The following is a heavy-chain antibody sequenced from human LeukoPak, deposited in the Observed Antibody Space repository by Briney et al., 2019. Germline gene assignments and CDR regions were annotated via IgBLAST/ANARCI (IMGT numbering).Heavy chain of an antibody. V-gene: IGHV1-18*01. CDR3: ARDTPHCSGGSCYSVRAFDI. D-gene: IGHD2-15*01. CDR2: ISAYNGNT. CDR1: GYTFTSYG. J-gene: IGHJ3*02. Sequence: ASVKVSCKASGYTFTSYGISWVRQAPGQGLEWMGWISAYNGNTNYAQKLQGRVTMTTDTSTSTAYMELRSLRSDDTAVYYCARDTPHCSGGSCYSVRAFDIWGQGTMVTVSS.